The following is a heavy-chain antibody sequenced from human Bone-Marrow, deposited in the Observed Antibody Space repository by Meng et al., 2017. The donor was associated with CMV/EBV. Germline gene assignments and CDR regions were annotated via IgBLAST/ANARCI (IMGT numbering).Heavy chain of an antibody. CDR1: GFTFSSQY. V-gene: IGHV1-2*02. CDR2: INPNSGGT. D-gene: IGHD6-6*01. Sequence: ASVKVSCKASGFTFSSQYIHWVRQAPGQGLEWMGWINPNSGGTNYAQKFQGRVTMTRDTSISTAYMELSRLRSDDTAVYYCARDERGSSSEFDYWGQGTRVTVSS. J-gene: IGHJ4*02. CDR3: ARDERGSSSEFDY.